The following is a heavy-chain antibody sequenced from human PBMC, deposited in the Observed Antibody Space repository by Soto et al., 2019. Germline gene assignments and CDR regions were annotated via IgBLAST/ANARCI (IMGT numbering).Heavy chain of an antibody. J-gene: IGHJ4*02. V-gene: IGHV1-69*13. CDR3: AREGSDIHYFDY. CDR2: IIPIFGTA. CDR1: GGTFSSYA. Sequence: SVKVSCKASGGTFSSYAISWVRQAPGQGLEWMGGIIPIFGTANYAQKFQGRVTITADESTSTAYMELSSLRSEDTAVYYCAREGSDIHYFDYWGQGTLVTVSS.